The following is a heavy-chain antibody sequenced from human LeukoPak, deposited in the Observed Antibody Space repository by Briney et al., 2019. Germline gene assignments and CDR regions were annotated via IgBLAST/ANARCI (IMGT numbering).Heavy chain of an antibody. CDR3: TTDGVGVEGATYDN. D-gene: IGHD1-26*01. Sequence: KTGGSLRLSCAAYGFTFINAWMAWVRQAPGKGLEWVGRIKAKAHGGTIEYAAPVKGRFTISRDDSKNTLYLQMNSLKTEDTAVYYCTTDGVGVEGATYDNWGQGTLVSVSS. V-gene: IGHV3-15*01. CDR2: IKAKAHGGTI. CDR1: GFTFINAW. J-gene: IGHJ4*02.